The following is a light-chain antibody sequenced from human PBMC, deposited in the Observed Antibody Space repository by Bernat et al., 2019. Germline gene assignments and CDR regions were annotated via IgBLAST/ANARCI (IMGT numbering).Light chain of an antibody. V-gene: IGLV4-60*02. Sequence: QPVLTQSSSASASLGSSVKLTCTLSSGHSSYIIAWHQQQPGKAPRYLMKLEGSGSYNKGSGVPDRFSGSSSGADRYLTISNLQFEDEADYYCETWDSNTRVFVGGPKLTVL. J-gene: IGLJ3*02. CDR1: SGHSSYI. CDR2: LEGSGSY. CDR3: ETWDSNTRV.